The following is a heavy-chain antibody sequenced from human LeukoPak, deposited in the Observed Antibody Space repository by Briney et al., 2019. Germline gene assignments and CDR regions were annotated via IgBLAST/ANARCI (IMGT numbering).Heavy chain of an antibody. V-gene: IGHV4-59*08. CDR2: IYYSGST. CDR1: GGSISSYY. CDR3: ARHVQDTAMVTALYYFDY. Sequence: SETLSLTCTVSGGSISSYYWSWIRQTPGKGLEWIGYIYYSGSTKYNPSLKSRVTISVDTSKNQFSLKLSSVTAADTAVYYCARHVQDTAMVTALYYFDYWGQGTLVTVSS. D-gene: IGHD5-18*01. J-gene: IGHJ4*02.